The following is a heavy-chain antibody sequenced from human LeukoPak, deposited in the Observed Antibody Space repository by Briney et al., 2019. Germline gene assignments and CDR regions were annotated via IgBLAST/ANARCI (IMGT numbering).Heavy chain of an antibody. CDR2: INPSGGST. D-gene: IGHD2-2*01. V-gene: IGHV1-46*01. Sequence: GASVKVSCKASGYTLTSYYMHWVRQAPGQGLEWMGIINPSGGSTSYAQKFQGRVTMTRDTSTSTVYMELSSLRSEDTAVYYCARAGSGSFYCSSTSCPQGGYYYYGMDVWGQGTTVTVSS. J-gene: IGHJ6*02. CDR3: ARAGSGSFYCSSTSCPQGGYYYYGMDV. CDR1: GYTLTSYY.